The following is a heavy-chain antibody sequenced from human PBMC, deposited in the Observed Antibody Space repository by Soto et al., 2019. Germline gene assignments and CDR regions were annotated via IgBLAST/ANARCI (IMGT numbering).Heavy chain of an antibody. Sequence: EVQLVESGGGLVQPSRSLRLSCAASGFTFDDYAMHWVRQVPGKGLEWVSGINWNSGSIGYADSVKGRFAISRDNAKKSLHLQMNSLRAEDTAFYYCVKDESINWYSGHFRHWGQGTLVTVSS. J-gene: IGHJ1*01. CDR3: VKDESINWYSGHFRH. CDR1: GFTFDDYA. D-gene: IGHD6-13*01. CDR2: INWNSGSI. V-gene: IGHV3-9*01.